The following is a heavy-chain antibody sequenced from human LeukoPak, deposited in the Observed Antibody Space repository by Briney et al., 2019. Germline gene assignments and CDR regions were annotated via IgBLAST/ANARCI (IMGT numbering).Heavy chain of an antibody. CDR3: ARQGGGAGLAAAYI. Sequence: GESLKISCKGSGYNFSNYGIGWVRQMPGKGLEWMGLIDPGDSHAIYSPSFQGQVTISADKSLSAAYLQWGSLKASDTAMYYCARQGGGAGLAAAYIGGRGTLLTVSP. CDR1: GYNFSNYG. J-gene: IGHJ4*02. CDR2: IDPGDSHA. V-gene: IGHV5-51*01. D-gene: IGHD6-13*01.